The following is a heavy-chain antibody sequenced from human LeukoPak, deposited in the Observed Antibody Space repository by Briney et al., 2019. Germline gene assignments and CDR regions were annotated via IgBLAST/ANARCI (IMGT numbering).Heavy chain of an antibody. CDR1: GFTFSNYY. CDR3: AREYSSGWYGLFGY. V-gene: IGHV3-11*06. CDR2: ISSRSSNK. D-gene: IGHD6-19*01. Sequence: GGSLRLSCAASGFTFSNYYMSWIRQAPGKGLVWVSYISSRSSNKEYADSVKGRFTISRDNAKNTLYLQMNSLRAEDTAVYYCAREYSSGWYGLFGYWGQGTLVTVSS. J-gene: IGHJ4*02.